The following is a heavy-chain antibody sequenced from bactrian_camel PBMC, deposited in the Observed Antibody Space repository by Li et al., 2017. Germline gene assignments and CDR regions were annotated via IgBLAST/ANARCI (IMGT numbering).Heavy chain of an antibody. J-gene: IGHJ4*01. CDR2: IYTGSGST. CDR1: GDSLSSNC. CDR3: AADQAVLLELPDGTCPGPHNY. V-gene: IGHV3S54*01. D-gene: IGHD3*01. Sequence: HVQLVESGGGAVPPGGSLRISCAVSGDSLSSNCMAWFRQAPGKEREVVAAIYTGSGSTVYADSVKGRFSISQDNAKNTVYLRMNSLKPEDTAVYFCAADQAVLLELPDGTCPGPHNYWGRGTQVTVS.